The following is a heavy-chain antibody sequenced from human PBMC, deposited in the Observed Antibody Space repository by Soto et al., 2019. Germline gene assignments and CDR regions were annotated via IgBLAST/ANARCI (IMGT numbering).Heavy chain of an antibody. CDR1: GGSISSGDYY. V-gene: IGHV4-30-4*01. J-gene: IGHJ4*02. CDR2: IYYSGST. Sequence: SETLSLTCTVSGGSISSGDYYWSWIRQPPGKGLEWIGYIYYSGSTYYNPSLKSRVTISVDTSKNQFSLKLSSVTAADTAVYYCARDGYYYGSGSYYNLIDYWGQGTLVTVSS. D-gene: IGHD3-10*01. CDR3: ARDGYYYGSGSYYNLIDY.